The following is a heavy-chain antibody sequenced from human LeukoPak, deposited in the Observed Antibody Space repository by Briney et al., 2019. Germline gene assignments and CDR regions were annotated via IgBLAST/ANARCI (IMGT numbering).Heavy chain of an antibody. J-gene: IGHJ4*02. CDR1: GFTFSNHG. D-gene: IGHD3-10*01. CDR3: AKDDAWLRFGE. CDR2: ISPSGDIT. V-gene: IGHV3-23*01. Sequence: GGSLRLSSAASGFTFSNHGMTWVRQAPGKGLEWVSGISPSGDITYYADSVKGRFTISRDNSKNTLYLEVISLTSEDTAVYYCAKDDAWLRFGEWSQGTLVTVSS.